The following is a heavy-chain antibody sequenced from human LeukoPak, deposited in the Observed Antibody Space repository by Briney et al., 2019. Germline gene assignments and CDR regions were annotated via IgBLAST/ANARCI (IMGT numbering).Heavy chain of an antibody. D-gene: IGHD6-13*01. CDR2: ISAYNGNT. CDR3: ARDRNLIAAADDAFDI. CDR1: GYTFTSYG. V-gene: IGHV1-18*01. J-gene: IGHJ3*02. Sequence: ASVKVSCKASGYTFTSYGISWVRQAPGQGLEWMGWISAYNGNTNYAQKLQGRVTMTTDTSTSTAYMELRSLRSDDTAVYYCARDRNLIAAADDAFDIWGQGTMVTVSS.